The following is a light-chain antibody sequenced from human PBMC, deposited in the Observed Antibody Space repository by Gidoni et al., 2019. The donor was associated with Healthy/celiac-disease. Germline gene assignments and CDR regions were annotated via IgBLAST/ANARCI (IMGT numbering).Light chain of an antibody. CDR2: QDS. V-gene: IGLV3-1*01. J-gene: IGLJ2*01. Sequence: SYALTQPPSVSVSPGQTASITCSGDKLGDKYACWYQQKPGQSPVLVIYQDSKRPSGIPERFSGSNSGNTATLTISGTQAMDEADYYCQAWDSSPRLFGGGTKLTVL. CDR3: QAWDSSPRL. CDR1: KLGDKY.